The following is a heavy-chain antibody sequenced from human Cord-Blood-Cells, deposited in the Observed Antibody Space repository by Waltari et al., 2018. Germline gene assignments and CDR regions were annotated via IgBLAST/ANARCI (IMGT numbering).Heavy chain of an antibody. V-gene: IGHV4-34*01. D-gene: IGHD1-1*01. J-gene: IGHJ3*02. CDR2: INHSGST. CDR3: ARKLHAFDI. Sequence: QVQLQQWGAGLLKPSETLSLTCAVYGGSFGGYYWSWIRQPPGKGLEWIWEINHSGSTNYNPSLKSRVTISVDTSKNQFSLKLSSVTAADTAVYYCARKLHAFDIWGQGTMVTVSS. CDR1: GGSFGGYY.